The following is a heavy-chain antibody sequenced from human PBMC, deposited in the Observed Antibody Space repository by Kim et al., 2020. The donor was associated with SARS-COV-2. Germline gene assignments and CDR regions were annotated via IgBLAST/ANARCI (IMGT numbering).Heavy chain of an antibody. D-gene: IGHD6-13*01. J-gene: IGHJ4*02. Sequence: GGSLRLSCAASGFTFSSYAMSWVRQAPGKGLEWVSAISGSGGSTYYADSVKGRFTISRDNSKNTLYLQMNSLRAEDTAVYYCAKDPEESSSWLNDPIGAFDYWGQGTLVTVSS. CDR3: AKDPEESSSWLNDPIGAFDY. V-gene: IGHV3-23*01. CDR1: GFTFSSYA. CDR2: ISGSGGST.